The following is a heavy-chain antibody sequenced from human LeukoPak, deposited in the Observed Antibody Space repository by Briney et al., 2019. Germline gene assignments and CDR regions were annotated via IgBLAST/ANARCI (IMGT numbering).Heavy chain of an antibody. CDR3: ARGRYCSGGSCSNWFDP. CDR2: MNPNSGNT. D-gene: IGHD2-15*01. J-gene: IGHJ5*02. V-gene: IGHV1-8*01. CDR1: GYTFTSYD. Sequence: ASVKVSCKASGYTFTSYDINWVRQAPGQGLEWMGWMNPNSGNTVYAQRFLGRVTMTRNTSTSTAYMELSSLRSEDTAVYYCARGRYCSGGSCSNWFDPWGQGTLVTVSS.